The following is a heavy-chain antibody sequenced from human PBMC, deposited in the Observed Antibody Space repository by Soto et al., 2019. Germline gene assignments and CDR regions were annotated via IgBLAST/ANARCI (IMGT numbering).Heavy chain of an antibody. CDR2: IFSTGST. V-gene: IGHV4-39*01. CDR3: ARHDYGVGFSY. CDR1: GGSISTSRSY. D-gene: IGHD4-17*01. J-gene: IGHJ4*02. Sequence: SETLSLTCSVSGGSISTSRSYWAWIRQPPGKGLEWIATIFSTGSTYYNPSLRSRVTISVDTSKNQFSLTVRSVTAADTAAYYCARHDYGVGFSYWGQGSQVTVSS.